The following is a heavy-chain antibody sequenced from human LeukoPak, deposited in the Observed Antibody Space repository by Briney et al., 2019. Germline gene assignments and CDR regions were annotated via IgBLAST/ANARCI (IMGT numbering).Heavy chain of an antibody. Sequence: PSETLSLTCTVSGGSISSYYWSWIRQPPGKGLEWIGYIYTSGSTNYNPSPKSRVTISVDTSKNQFSLKLSSVTAADTAVYYCARRLRWLQLDAFDIWGQGTMVTVSS. CDR3: ARRLRWLQLDAFDI. D-gene: IGHD5-24*01. CDR1: GGSISSYY. CDR2: IYTSGST. V-gene: IGHV4-4*09. J-gene: IGHJ3*02.